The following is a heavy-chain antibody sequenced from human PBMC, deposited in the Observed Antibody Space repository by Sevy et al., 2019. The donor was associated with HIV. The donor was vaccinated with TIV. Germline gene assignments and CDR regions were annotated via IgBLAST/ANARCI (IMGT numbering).Heavy chain of an antibody. Sequence: ASVKVSCKVSGYTLTELSMHWVRQAPGKGLEWMGGFDPEDGETIYAQKFQGRVTMTEDTSTDTAYMELSSLRSEDTAVYYCATEAPPAAGTEWWVGGYYYGMDVWGQGTTVTVSS. CDR2: FDPEDGET. D-gene: IGHD6-13*01. CDR1: GYTLTELS. CDR3: ATEAPPAAGTEWWVGGYYYGMDV. J-gene: IGHJ6*02. V-gene: IGHV1-24*01.